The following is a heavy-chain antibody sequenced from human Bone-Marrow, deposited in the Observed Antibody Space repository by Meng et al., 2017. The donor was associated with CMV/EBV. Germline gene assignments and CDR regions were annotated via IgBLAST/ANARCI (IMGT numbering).Heavy chain of an antibody. V-gene: IGHV4-4*01. CDR3: ARGPGFWSLDY. Sequence: CAVSGGSISRNLWWSWVRQPPGKGMGWSGKISYSGDTKYNPSLQSRATISSDTTNNRFSLRLNSVTAADTGVYFCARGPGFWSLDYWGRGTLVTVSS. CDR1: GGSISRNLW. CDR2: ISYSGDT. J-gene: IGHJ4*02. D-gene: IGHD2-8*02.